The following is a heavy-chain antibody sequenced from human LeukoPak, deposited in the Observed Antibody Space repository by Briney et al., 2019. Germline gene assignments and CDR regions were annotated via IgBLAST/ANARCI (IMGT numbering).Heavy chain of an antibody. CDR1: EFTFNRYW. CDR3: ARGLAAPDY. CDR2: IKKDGGEK. V-gene: IGHV3-7*03. D-gene: IGHD6-13*01. Sequence: QPGGSLRLSCAASEFTFNRYWMSWVRQAPGKGLEGVANIKKDGGEKYYVVSVKGRFTISRDSAKNSVHLQMNSLRAEDTAVYYCARGLAAPDYWGQGTLVTVSS. J-gene: IGHJ4*02.